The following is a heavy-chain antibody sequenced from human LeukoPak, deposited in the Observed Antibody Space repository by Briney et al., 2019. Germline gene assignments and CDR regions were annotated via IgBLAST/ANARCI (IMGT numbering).Heavy chain of an antibody. CDR1: GYTFTRYG. D-gene: IGHD3-22*01. CDR3: ARDLLDYYDSSGYPHFDY. Sequence: ASVKVSCKASGYTFTRYGISWVRQAPGQGLEWMGWISGYNGNIKYAQKLQGRVTMTTDTSTSTAYMELRSLRSDDTAVYYCARDLLDYYDSSGYPHFDYWGQGTLVTVSS. J-gene: IGHJ4*02. CDR2: ISGYNGNI. V-gene: IGHV1-18*01.